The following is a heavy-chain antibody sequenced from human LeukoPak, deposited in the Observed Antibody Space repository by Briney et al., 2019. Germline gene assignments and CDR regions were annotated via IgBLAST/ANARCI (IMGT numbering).Heavy chain of an antibody. Sequence: GGSLRLSCAASGFTFCIYAMHCVRQAPGEGLEYGSAISSNGGSTYYANSVKGRFTISRDNSKNTLYLQMGSLRAEDMAVYYCATSSSWALRSFQHWGQGTLVTVSS. CDR1: GFTFCIYA. J-gene: IGHJ1*01. CDR3: ATSSSWALRSFQH. D-gene: IGHD6-13*01. V-gene: IGHV3-64*01. CDR2: ISSNGGST.